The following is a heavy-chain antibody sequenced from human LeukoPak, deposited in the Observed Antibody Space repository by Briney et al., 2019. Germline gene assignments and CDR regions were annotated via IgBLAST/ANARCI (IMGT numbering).Heavy chain of an antibody. J-gene: IGHJ4*02. CDR1: GFSFSSHW. D-gene: IGHD3-16*01. CDR2: IKQDGSEK. Sequence: GGSLRLSCAGSGFSFSSHWMSWVRQAPGKGLEWVANIKQDGSEKYYVDSVKGRFTISRDNAKNSLYLQMNSLRAEDTAVYYCAYGFGDYWGQGTLVTVSS. CDR3: AYGFGDY. V-gene: IGHV3-7*01.